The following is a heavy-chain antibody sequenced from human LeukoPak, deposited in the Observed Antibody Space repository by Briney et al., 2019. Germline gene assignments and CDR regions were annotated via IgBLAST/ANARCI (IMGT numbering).Heavy chain of an antibody. J-gene: IGHJ4*02. D-gene: IGHD3-10*01. CDR3: ARSYYYGSGSDFDY. Sequence: GASVKVSCKASGCTFTGYYMHWVRQAPGQGLEWMGWINPNSGGTNYAQKFQGGVTMTRDTSISTAYMELSRLRSDDTAVYYRARSYYYGSGSDFDYWGQGTLVTVSS. CDR2: INPNSGGT. V-gene: IGHV1-2*02. CDR1: GCTFTGYY.